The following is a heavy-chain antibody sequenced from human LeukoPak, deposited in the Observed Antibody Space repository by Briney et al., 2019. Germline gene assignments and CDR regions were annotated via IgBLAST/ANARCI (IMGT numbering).Heavy chain of an antibody. J-gene: IGHJ4*02. CDR2: IWYDGGNK. Sequence: GGSLRLSCAASGFTFSSYGMHWVRQAPGKGLEWVALIWYDGGNKYYTDSVKGRLTISRDNSKNTLYLQMNSLRAEDTPIYYCAREGPRGNSQFDYWGQGTLVTVSS. V-gene: IGHV3-33*01. CDR3: AREGPRGNSQFDY. CDR1: GFTFSSYG. D-gene: IGHD2/OR15-2a*01.